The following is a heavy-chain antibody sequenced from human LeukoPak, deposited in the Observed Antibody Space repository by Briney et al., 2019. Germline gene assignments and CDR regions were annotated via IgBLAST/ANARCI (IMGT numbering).Heavy chain of an antibody. CDR1: GGTFSSYA. J-gene: IGHJ5*02. V-gene: IGHV1-69*06. Sequence: SVKVSCKASGGTFSSYAISWVRQAPGQGLEWMGGVIPMFGTANYAQKFQGRVTIIADKSTSTVYMELSRLRNEDTAVYYCTSCRYSSGWYNWFDPWGQGTLVTVSS. CDR2: VIPMFGTA. CDR3: TSCRYSSGWYNWFDP. D-gene: IGHD6-19*01.